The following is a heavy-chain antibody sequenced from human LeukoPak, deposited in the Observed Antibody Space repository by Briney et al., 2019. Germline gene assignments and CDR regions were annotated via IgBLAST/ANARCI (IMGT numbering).Heavy chain of an antibody. V-gene: IGHV4-30-4*08. CDR2: IYYSGST. J-gene: IGHJ5*02. Sequence: SETLSLTCTVSGGSISSGDYYWSWIRQSPGKGLEWIGYIYYSGSTYYNPSLKSRVTISVDTSKNQFSLKLSSVTAADTAVYYCARAEWLLLIDPWGQGTLVTVSS. CDR3: ARAEWLLLIDP. D-gene: IGHD3-22*01. CDR1: GGSISSGDYY.